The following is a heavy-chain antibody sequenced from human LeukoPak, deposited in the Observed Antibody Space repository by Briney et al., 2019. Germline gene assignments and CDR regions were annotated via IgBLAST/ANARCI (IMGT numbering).Heavy chain of an antibody. D-gene: IGHD3-10*01. CDR1: VYTFTGYY. V-gene: IGHV1-2*02. CDR3: ARGWSYYGSGSYYIDPHFDY. J-gene: IGHJ4*02. Sequence: ASVNVSCKASVYTFTGYYMHWMRQAPGQGLEWMGWINPNSCGTNYVQKFQGRVTMTRDTSISTAYMELSRLRSDDTAVYYCARGWSYYGSGSYYIDPHFDYWGQGTLVTVSS. CDR2: INPNSCGT.